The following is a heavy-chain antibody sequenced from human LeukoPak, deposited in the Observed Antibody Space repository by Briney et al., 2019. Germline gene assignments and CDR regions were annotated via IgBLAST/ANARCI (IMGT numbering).Heavy chain of an antibody. CDR3: GKVGWGFMIWGNIGGGSLDC. V-gene: IGHV3-30*18. CDR2: ISYDETNK. J-gene: IGHJ4*02. D-gene: IGHD3/OR15-3a*01. Sequence: PGGSLRLSCVGSGFTFSSYGMHWVRQAPGKGLEWVSVISYDETNKHYADSVKGRFTISRDNSKNTLYLQMNSLRPEDTTVYYCGKVGWGFMIWGNIGGGSLDCWGQGTLVTVSS. CDR1: GFTFSSYG.